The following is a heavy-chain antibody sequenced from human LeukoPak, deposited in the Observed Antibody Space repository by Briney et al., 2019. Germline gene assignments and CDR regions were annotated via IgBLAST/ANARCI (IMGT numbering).Heavy chain of an antibody. CDR3: ARDLKYQLLLGWFDP. CDR2: INPNNGVT. CDR1: GYTFTGYY. J-gene: IGHJ5*02. V-gene: IGHV1-2*06. D-gene: IGHD2-21*01. Sequence: ASVKVSCKASGYTFTGYYIHWVRQAPGQGLEWMGRINPNNGVTNYAQKFQGRVTVTRDTSISIVYMELRRLRSDDTAVYYCARDLKYQLLLGWFDPWGQGSLVTVSS.